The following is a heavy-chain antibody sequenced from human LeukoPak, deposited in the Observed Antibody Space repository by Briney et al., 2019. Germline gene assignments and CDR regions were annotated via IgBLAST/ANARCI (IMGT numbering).Heavy chain of an antibody. CDR2: IYRSGAT. D-gene: IGHD3-22*01. CDR1: GDSFSSNNY. J-gene: IGHJ4*02. V-gene: IGHV4-4*02. CDR3: ARNAGYSDLNY. Sequence: SETLSLTCTVSGDSFSSNNYWTWVRQPPGKGLEWIGEIYRSGATNYNPSLRSRVTVSLDKSKNQFSLRLNSVTAADTAIYYCARNAGYSDLNYWGQGVLATVSS.